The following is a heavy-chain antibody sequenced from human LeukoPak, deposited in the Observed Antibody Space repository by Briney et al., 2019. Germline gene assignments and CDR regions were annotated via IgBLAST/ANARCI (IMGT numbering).Heavy chain of an antibody. Sequence: ASVKVSCKASGGTFSSYAISWVRQAPGQGLEWMGWMNPNSGNTGYAQKFQGRVTITRNTSISTAYMELSSLRSEDTAVYYCARATYYYGSGSYGDWFDPWGQGTLVTVSS. J-gene: IGHJ5*02. CDR2: MNPNSGNT. CDR3: ARATYYYGSGSYGDWFDP. CDR1: GGTFSSYA. D-gene: IGHD3-10*01. V-gene: IGHV1-8*03.